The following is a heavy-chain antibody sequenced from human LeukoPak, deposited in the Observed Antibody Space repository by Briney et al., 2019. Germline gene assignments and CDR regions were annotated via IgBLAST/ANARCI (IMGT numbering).Heavy chain of an antibody. V-gene: IGHV1-46*01. CDR1: GYTFTSNY. CDR2: IYPRDGST. CDR3: ARTPWFGELLPDY. J-gene: IGHJ4*02. Sequence: ASVKVSCTASGYTFTSNYIHWVRQAPGQGLEWMGMIYPRDGSTSYAQKFQGRVTVTRDTSTSTVHMELSGLRSEDTAVYYCARTPWFGELLPDYWGQGTLVTVSS. D-gene: IGHD3-10*01.